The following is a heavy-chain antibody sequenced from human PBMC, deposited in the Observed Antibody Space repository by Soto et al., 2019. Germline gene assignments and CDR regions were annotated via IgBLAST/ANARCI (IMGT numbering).Heavy chain of an antibody. CDR2: INPNSGGT. CDR1: GYTFTGYY. J-gene: IGHJ4*02. CDR3: ARDPPVADDYFDY. V-gene: IGHV1-2*04. D-gene: IGHD6-19*01. Sequence: GASVKVSCKASGYTFTGYYMHWVRQAPGQGLEWMGWINPNSGGTNYAQKFQGWVTMTRDTSISTAYMELSRLRSDDTAVYYCARDPPVADDYFDYWGQGTLVTVSS.